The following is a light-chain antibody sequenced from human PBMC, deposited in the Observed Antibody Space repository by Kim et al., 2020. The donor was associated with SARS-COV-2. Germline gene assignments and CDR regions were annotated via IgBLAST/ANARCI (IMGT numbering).Light chain of an antibody. Sequence: SASVGDRVTITCRASQSISSYLNWYQQKPGKAPKILIYAASSLQSGVPLRFSGSGSGTDFTLTISSLQPEDFATYYCQQSYSIPYTFGQGTKLEI. CDR2: AAS. CDR3: QQSYSIPYT. CDR1: QSISSY. V-gene: IGKV1-39*01. J-gene: IGKJ2*01.